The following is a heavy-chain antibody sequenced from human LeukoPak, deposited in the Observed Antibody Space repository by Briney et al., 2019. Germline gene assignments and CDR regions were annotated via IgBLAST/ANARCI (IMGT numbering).Heavy chain of an antibody. Sequence: PGGSLRLSCTASGFTFSSFSMNWVRQAPGKGPEWVSFITGGSDSVHYADSVQGRFIISRDNAKNSLYLQMNSLRAEDTAMYYCARLGHGRSCSSTSCYSDYWGQGTLVTVSS. V-gene: IGHV3-48*01. CDR3: ARLGHGRSCSSTSCYSDY. CDR2: ITGGSDSV. J-gene: IGHJ4*02. D-gene: IGHD2-2*01. CDR1: GFTFSSFS.